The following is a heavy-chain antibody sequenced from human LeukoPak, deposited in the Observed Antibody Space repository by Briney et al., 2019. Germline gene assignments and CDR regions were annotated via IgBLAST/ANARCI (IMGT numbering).Heavy chain of an antibody. V-gene: IGHV3-48*01. CDR1: GFTFSSYS. J-gene: IGHJ4*02. CDR2: ISGSSSTI. D-gene: IGHD1-1*01. Sequence: GGSLRLSCAASGFTFSSYSMNWVRQAPGKGLEWGSYISGSSSTIYYADSVKGRFTISRDNGKNTLYLQMNSLRAEDTAVYYCARDGRNNWNDASGFDYWGQGTLVTVSS. CDR3: ARDGRNNWNDASGFDY.